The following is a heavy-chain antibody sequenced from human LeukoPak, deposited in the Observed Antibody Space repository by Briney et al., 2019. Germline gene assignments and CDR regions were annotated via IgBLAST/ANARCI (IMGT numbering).Heavy chain of an antibody. V-gene: IGHV3-49*03. D-gene: IGHD6-6*01. Sequence: PGGSLRLSCTASGFTFGDYAMSWFRQAPGKGLEWVGFIRSRAYGGTTEYAASVKGRFTISRDDSKSIAYLQMNSLKTEDTAVYYCTRVVYSSSPEGFDYWGQGTLVSVSS. CDR1: GFTFGDYA. CDR2: IRSRAYGGTT. J-gene: IGHJ4*02. CDR3: TRVVYSSSPEGFDY.